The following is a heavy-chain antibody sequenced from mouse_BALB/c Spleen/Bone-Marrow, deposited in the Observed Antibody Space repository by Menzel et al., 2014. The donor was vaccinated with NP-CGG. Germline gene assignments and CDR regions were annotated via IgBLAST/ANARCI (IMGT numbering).Heavy chain of an antibody. J-gene: IGHJ2*01. CDR3: RRSVGNPFDH. CDR1: GYIFTDHA. D-gene: IGHD2-1*01. CDR2: ISPGNGEI. V-gene: IGHV1S53*02. Sequence: VKLQESDAELVKPGASVKISCKASGYIFTDHAIHWVKQKPEQGLEWIGYISPGNGEIKYNEKFKGKATLTVDKSSSTAYMQLSGLTSEDSAVYICRRSVGNPFDHWGQGTTLTVSS.